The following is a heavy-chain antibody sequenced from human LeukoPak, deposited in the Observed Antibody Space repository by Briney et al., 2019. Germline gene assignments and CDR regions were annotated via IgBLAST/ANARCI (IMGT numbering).Heavy chain of an antibody. CDR2: IYHSGIT. J-gene: IGHJ4*02. D-gene: IGHD6-13*01. V-gene: IGHV4-38-2*01. CDR3: ARVISGAAAGIDY. CDR1: GDSISRGHY. Sequence: SETLSLTCAVSGDSISRGHYWGWIRQPPGKGLEWIRSIYHSGITYYNPSLKSRVTISVETSKNQFSLKLRSVTATDTAVYYCARVISGAAAGIDYWGQGTLVTVSS.